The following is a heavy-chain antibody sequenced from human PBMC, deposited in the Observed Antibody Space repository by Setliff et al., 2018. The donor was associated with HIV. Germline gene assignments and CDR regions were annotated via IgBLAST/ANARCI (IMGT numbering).Heavy chain of an antibody. D-gene: IGHD6-13*01. CDR2: IYPGDSDT. J-gene: IGHJ4*02. CDR3: ARRMWQQDSKFIYYFDY. Sequence: PGESLKISCKGSGYSFTSYWIGWVRQMPGKGLEWMGIIYPGDSDTRYSPSFQGQVTISADKSISTAYLQWSSLKAADTAMYYCARRMWQQDSKFIYYFDYWGQGTLVTVSS. CDR1: GYSFTSYW. V-gene: IGHV5-51*01.